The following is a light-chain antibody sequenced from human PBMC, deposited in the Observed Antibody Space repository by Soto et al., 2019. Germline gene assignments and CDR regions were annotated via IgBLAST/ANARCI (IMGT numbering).Light chain of an antibody. V-gene: IGKV3-15*01. CDR3: QQYNNWRFT. Sequence: EIVLTQSPGTLSLSPGERATLSCRASQGISSTYLAWYQQKPGQAPRLLIYGASTRATGIPARFSGSGSGTEFTLTISSLQSEDFAVYYCQQYNNWRFTFGPGTKVDIK. CDR2: GAS. J-gene: IGKJ3*01. CDR1: QGISSTY.